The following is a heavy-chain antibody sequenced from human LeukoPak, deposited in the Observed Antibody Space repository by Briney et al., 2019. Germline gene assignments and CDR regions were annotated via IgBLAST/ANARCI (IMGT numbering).Heavy chain of an antibody. CDR1: GGSFSGYY. CDR3: ASLNLPDYDFWSGYHDY. J-gene: IGHJ4*02. CDR2: IYYSGST. D-gene: IGHD3-3*01. V-gene: IGHV4-34*01. Sequence: SETLSLTCAVYGGSFSGYYWGWIRQPPGKGLEWIGSIYYSGSTYYNPSLKSRVTISVDTSKNQFSLKLSSVTAADTAVYYCASLNLPDYDFWSGYHDYWGQGTLVTVSS.